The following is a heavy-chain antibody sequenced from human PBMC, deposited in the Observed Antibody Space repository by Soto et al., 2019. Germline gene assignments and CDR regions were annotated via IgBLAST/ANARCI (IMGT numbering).Heavy chain of an antibody. CDR2: IYYSGST. V-gene: IGHV4-59*01. CDR3: ARERNSGSYPRRWFDP. J-gene: IGHJ5*02. CDR1: GGSISSYY. Sequence: PSATLSLTCTVSGGSISSYYWSWIRQPPGKGLEWIGYIYYSGSTNYNPSLKSRVTISVDTSKNQFSLKLSSVTAADTAVYYCARERNSGSYPRRWFDPWGQGTLVTVSS. D-gene: IGHD1-26*01.